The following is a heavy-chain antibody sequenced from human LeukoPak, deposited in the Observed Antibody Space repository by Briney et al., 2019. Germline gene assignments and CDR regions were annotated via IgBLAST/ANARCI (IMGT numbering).Heavy chain of an antibody. V-gene: IGHV3-30-3*01. Sequence: PGGSLRLSCAASGFTFSSYAMHWVRQAPGKGLEWVAVISYDGSNKYYADSVKGRFTISRDNSKNTLYLQMNSLRAEDTAVYYCARGMEWELLSRWGQGTLVTVSS. CDR2: ISYDGSNK. J-gene: IGHJ4*02. D-gene: IGHD1-26*01. CDR3: ARGMEWELLSR. CDR1: GFTFSSYA.